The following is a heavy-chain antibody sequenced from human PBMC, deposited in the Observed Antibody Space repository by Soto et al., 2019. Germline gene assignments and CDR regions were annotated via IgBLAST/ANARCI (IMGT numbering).Heavy chain of an antibody. V-gene: IGHV1-2*02. J-gene: IGHJ6*02. CDR1: GYTFTAYY. CDR2: INPKFGDT. D-gene: IGHD3-10*02. Sequence: QVQLVQSGAEVKEPGDSVRVSCEASGYTFTAYYIHWVRRAPGQGLVGMGWINPKFGDTTYAQEFQGRVSMTRDMSISTVYMELSRLTSDDTAIYYCARNMDYYYGRGSGNGHGVWGQGTTVTVFS. CDR3: ARNMDYYYGRGSGNGHGV.